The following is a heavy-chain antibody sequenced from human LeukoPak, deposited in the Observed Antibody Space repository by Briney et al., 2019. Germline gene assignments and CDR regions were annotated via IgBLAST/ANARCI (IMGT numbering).Heavy chain of an antibody. V-gene: IGHV4-59*12. CDR3: ARSITMVRGAADY. D-gene: IGHD3-10*01. CDR2: IYYSGST. Sequence: SETLSLTCTVSGGSISSYYWSWIRQPPGKGLEWIGYIYYSGSTYYNPSLKSRVTISVDTSKNQFSLKLSSVTAADTAVYYCARSITMVRGAADYWGQGTLVTVSS. CDR1: GGSISSYY. J-gene: IGHJ4*02.